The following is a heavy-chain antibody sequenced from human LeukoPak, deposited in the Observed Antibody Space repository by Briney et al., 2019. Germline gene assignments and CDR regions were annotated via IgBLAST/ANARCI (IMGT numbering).Heavy chain of an antibody. CDR2: TSYNGNT. CDR1: GYTFSNYG. D-gene: IGHD6-19*01. Sequence: ASVKVSFKASGYTFSNYGISWVRQAPGLGLEWMGWTSYNGNTNYAQKFQDRVTMTTDTSTTTAYMELRSLESDDTAVYYCARHSGSGWQALGYWGQGTLVTVSS. CDR3: ARHSGSGWQALGY. V-gene: IGHV1-18*04. J-gene: IGHJ4*02.